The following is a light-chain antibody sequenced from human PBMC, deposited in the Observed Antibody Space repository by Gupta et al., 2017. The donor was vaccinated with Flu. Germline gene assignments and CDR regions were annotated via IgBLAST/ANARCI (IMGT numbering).Light chain of an antibody. V-gene: IGKV3-20*01. CDR1: QSVSSSY. J-gene: IGKJ3*01. Sequence: EIVLTQSPGTLSLSPGERATLSCRASQSVSSSYLAWYQQKPGQAPRLLIYGASSRATGIPDRFSGSGSGTDFTLTICRLEPEDFAVYYCQQYGSSHFTFGPGTKVDIK. CDR2: GAS. CDR3: QQYGSSHFT.